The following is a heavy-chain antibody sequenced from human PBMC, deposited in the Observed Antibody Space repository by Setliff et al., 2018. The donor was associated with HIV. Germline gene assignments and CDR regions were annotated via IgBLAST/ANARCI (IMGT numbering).Heavy chain of an antibody. CDR2: LYISGNT. V-gene: IGHV4-59*08. Sequence: SETLSLTCSVSGGPVSPFSWTWVRQSPGKGLEWIGYLYISGNTDYNPSLRGRVSISRDTSKNEFSLILSSVTAADAAIYYCARQGFVPLGAHQFDYWGPGTLVTVSS. CDR3: ARQGFVPLGAHQFDY. CDR1: GGPVSPFS. J-gene: IGHJ4*02. D-gene: IGHD3-16*01.